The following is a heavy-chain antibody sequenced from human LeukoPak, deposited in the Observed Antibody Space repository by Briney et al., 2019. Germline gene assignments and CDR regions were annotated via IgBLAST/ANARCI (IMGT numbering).Heavy chain of an antibody. CDR2: ITGSDGSS. V-gene: IGHV3-23*01. CDR1: GFTFTNYA. J-gene: IGHJ4*02. CDR3: AKWGDYDILTGYYVPDY. D-gene: IGHD3-9*01. Sequence: GTSLRLSCVASGFTFTNYAMSWVRQAPGKGLEWVSAITGSDGSSYYADSVKGRFTISRDNSKNTLYLQVNSLRAEDTAVYYCAKWGDYDILTGYYVPDYWGQGTLVTVSS.